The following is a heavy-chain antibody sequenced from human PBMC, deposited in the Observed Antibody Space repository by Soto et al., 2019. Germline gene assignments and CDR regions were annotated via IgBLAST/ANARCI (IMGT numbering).Heavy chain of an antibody. CDR3: VRDTYDTTADY. D-gene: IGHD3-22*01. V-gene: IGHV3-33*01. CDR1: KFTFSDFG. Sequence: QVQLVESGGGVVRPGRSLRLSCAASKFTFSDFGMHWVRQAPDKGLEWLGTIWYDGTKKIYGDSVKGRFTIFRDNSKNTLYLQMNSLRVEDTAVYYCVRDTYDTTADYWGRGSLVTVSS. J-gene: IGHJ4*02. CDR2: IWYDGTKK.